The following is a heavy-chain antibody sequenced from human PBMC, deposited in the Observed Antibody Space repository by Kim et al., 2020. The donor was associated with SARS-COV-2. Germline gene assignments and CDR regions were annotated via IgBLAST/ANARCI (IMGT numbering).Heavy chain of an antibody. CDR1: GFTFSSYA. CDR3: AKAMGYSGADAFDI. J-gene: IGHJ3*02. Sequence: GGSLRLSCAASGFTFSSYAINWVRQAPGKGLEWVSLISGSGGSTYYADSVKGRFTMSRDNSKNTLNLQMNSLRAEDTAVYYCAKAMGYSGADAFDIWGQGTLVTVSS. D-gene: IGHD2-15*01. V-gene: IGHV3-23*01. CDR2: ISGSGGST.